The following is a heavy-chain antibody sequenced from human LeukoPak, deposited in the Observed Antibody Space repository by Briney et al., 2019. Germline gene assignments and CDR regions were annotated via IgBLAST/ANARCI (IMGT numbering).Heavy chain of an antibody. CDR2: INPNSGNT. D-gene: IGHD5-18*01. J-gene: IGHJ6*02. Sequence: ASVKVSCKASGYTFTSYDINWVRQATGQGLEWMGWINPNSGNTGYAQKFQGRVTMTRNTSISTAYMELSSLRSEDTAVYYCARGDTWIQSYRYYGLDVWGQGTTVTVSS. CDR1: GYTFTSYD. CDR3: ARGDTWIQSYRYYGLDV. V-gene: IGHV1-8*02.